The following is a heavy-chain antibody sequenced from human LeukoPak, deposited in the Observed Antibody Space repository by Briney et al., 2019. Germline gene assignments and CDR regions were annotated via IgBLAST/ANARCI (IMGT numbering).Heavy chain of an antibody. CDR1: GYTFTGYY. CDR3: ARGGRDSSGYYSDY. D-gene: IGHD3-22*01. CDR2: IYTNTGNP. Sequence: ASVKVSCKASGYTFTGYYMHWVRQAPGQGLEWMGWIYTNTGNPTYAQGFTGRFVFSLDTSVSTAYLQISSLKADDTAVYYCARGGRDSSGYYSDYWGQGTLVTVSS. J-gene: IGHJ4*02. V-gene: IGHV7-4-1*02.